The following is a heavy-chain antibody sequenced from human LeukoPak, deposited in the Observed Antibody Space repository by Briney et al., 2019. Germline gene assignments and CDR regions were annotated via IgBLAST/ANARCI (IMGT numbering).Heavy chain of an antibody. Sequence: GGSLRLSCATSGFTFSSYALTWVRQAPGKGLEWVSAISGSGGSTYYADSVKGRFTISRDNAKNSLYLQMNSLRAEDTAVYYCARGRWFGELEGYYFDYWGQGTLVTVSS. CDR2: ISGSGGST. J-gene: IGHJ4*02. V-gene: IGHV3-23*01. CDR1: GFTFSSYA. CDR3: ARGRWFGELEGYYFDY. D-gene: IGHD3-10*01.